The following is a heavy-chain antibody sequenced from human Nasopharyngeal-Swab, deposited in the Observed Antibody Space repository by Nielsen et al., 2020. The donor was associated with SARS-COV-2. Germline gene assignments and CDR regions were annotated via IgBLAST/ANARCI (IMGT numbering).Heavy chain of an antibody. CDR1: GGSISSRRSYC. Sequence: SETLSLTCTVSGGSISSRRSYCWAWIRQPPGKGLEWTGTIYYSWSTYYNPSLKSRVTISVDTSKNQFSLKLNSVTATDTAVYYCARGSYSDSSDGEKYYYHGMDVWGQGTTVTVSS. D-gene: IGHD6-6*01. V-gene: IGHV4-39*01. CDR3: ARGSYSDSSDGEKYYYHGMDV. J-gene: IGHJ6*02. CDR2: IYYSWST.